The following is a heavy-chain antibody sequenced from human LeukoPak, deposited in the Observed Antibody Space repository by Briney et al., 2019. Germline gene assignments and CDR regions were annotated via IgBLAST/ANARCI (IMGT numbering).Heavy chain of an antibody. CDR3: AREENWNLSP. J-gene: IGHJ5*02. V-gene: IGHV3-7*01. CDR2: IKQDGSEK. Sequence: GGSLRLSCAASGFIFSSYGMSWVRQAPGKGLEWVANIKQDGSEKYYVDSVKGRFTISRDNAKNSLYLQMNSLRAEDTAVYYCAREENWNLSPWGQGTLVTVSS. D-gene: IGHD1-7*01. CDR1: GFIFSSYG.